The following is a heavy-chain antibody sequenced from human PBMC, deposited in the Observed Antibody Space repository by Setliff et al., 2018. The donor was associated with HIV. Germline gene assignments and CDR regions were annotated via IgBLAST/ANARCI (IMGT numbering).Heavy chain of an antibody. J-gene: IGHJ4*02. CDR2: IHYNGRT. CDR3: ARLPDISSWPFGY. Sequence: PSETLSLTCTVSDGSISSHYWTWIRQPPGKGLEWIGYIHYNGRTNYNPSLKSRVTMSVDSSKNQFSLSLSSVTAADTAVYYCARLPDISSWPFGYWAQGTLVTVSS. V-gene: IGHV4-59*11. D-gene: IGHD6-13*01. CDR1: DGSISSHY.